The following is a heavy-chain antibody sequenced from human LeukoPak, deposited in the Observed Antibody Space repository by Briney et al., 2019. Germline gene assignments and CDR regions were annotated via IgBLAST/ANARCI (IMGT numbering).Heavy chain of an antibody. J-gene: IGHJ4*02. D-gene: IGHD5-12*01. V-gene: IGHV4-30-4*01. Sequence: SETLSLTCTVSGGSISSGDYYWSWIRQPPGKGLEWIGHIYYSGSTYYNTSLKSRVIISVDKSKNQFSLKLSSVTAADTAVYYCARVGAGFRVASFDYWGQGTLVTVSS. CDR3: ARVGAGFRVASFDY. CDR1: GGSISSGDYY. CDR2: IYYSGST.